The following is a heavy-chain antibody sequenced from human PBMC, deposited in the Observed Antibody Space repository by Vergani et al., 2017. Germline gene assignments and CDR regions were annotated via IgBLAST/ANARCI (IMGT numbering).Heavy chain of an antibody. D-gene: IGHD2-15*01. J-gene: IGHJ3*02. CDR3: AKSRGYYSTDGFDI. CDR1: GFTFSSYA. CDR2: IVGSGGRT. V-gene: IGHV3-23*01. Sequence: EVQLLESGGGLVQPGGSLRLSCAASGFTFSSYAMTWVRQAPGKGLEWVSAIVGSGGRTYYADSVKGRFTISRDNSKNTLYLQLNSLRADDTAVYYCAKSRGYYSTDGFDIWGQGTMVTVSS.